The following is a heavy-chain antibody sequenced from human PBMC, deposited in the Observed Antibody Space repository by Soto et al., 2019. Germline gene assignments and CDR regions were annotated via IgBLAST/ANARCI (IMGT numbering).Heavy chain of an antibody. D-gene: IGHD1-26*01. CDR3: ARVMGAPNWFDP. CDR1: GFTFSDHQ. V-gene: IGHV3-72*01. CDR2: SRNKANSYTT. J-gene: IGHJ5*02. Sequence: EVQLVESGGGLVQPGGSLRLSCAASGFTFSDHQMDWVRQAPGKGLEWVGRSRNKANSYTTEYAASVKGKFTISRDDSKNPLYLQMNSLKIEDPAVYYCARVMGAPNWFDPWGQGTLVTVSS.